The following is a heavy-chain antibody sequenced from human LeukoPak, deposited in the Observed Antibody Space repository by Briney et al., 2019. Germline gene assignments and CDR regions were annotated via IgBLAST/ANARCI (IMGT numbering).Heavy chain of an antibody. CDR3: ARDGLNRAARPDY. V-gene: IGHV3-21*01. CDR2: ISSSSSYI. J-gene: IGHJ4*02. D-gene: IGHD6-6*01. CDR1: GFTFSSYS. Sequence: GGSLRLSCAASGFTFSSYSMNWVRQAPGKGLEWVSSISSSSSYIYYADSVKGRFIISRDNAKNSLYLQMNSLRAEDTAVYYCARDGLNRAARPDYWGQGTLVTVSS.